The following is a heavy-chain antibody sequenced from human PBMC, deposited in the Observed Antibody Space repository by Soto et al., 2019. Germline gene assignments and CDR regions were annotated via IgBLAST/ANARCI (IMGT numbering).Heavy chain of an antibody. CDR1: GFNFSSYA. Sequence: GGSLRLSCAASGFNFSSYAMSWVRQAPGKGLEWVSYISSSGSTIYYADSVKGRFTISRDNAKNSLYLQMNSLRAEDTAVYYCAREVYCSSTSCPMDYWGQGTLVTVSS. CDR2: ISSSGSTI. CDR3: AREVYCSSTSCPMDY. J-gene: IGHJ4*02. D-gene: IGHD2-2*01. V-gene: IGHV3-48*04.